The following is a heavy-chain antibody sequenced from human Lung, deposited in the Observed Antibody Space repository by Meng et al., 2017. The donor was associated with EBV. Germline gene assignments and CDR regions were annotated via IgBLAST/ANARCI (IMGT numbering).Heavy chain of an antibody. J-gene: IGHJ4*02. CDR1: GGTFTSHA. CDR2: IDPIFGAP. D-gene: IGHD3-10*02. CDR3: VFREYGDFDY. Sequence: QVQLVQSGAEVKKXXSSVKVSCKASGGTFTSHAISWVRQAPGQGLEWVGGIDPIFGAPHYAQKFQGRVTVAADESRSSAFMELSSLRSEDTAVFYCVFREYGDFDYWGQGTLVTSPQ. V-gene: IGHV1-69*01.